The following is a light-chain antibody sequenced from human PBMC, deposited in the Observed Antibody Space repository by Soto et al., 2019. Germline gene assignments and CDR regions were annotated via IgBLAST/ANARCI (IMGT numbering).Light chain of an antibody. CDR2: GAS. CDR1: QSVSSTY. Sequence: EIVLTQSPGTLSLSPGERATLSCRASQSVSSTYLAWYQQKPGQAPRLLIYGASDRATGIPDRFSGSGSGTDFTLPISRLEPEDFAVYYCQQYGGSRWTFGQGTRVDI. J-gene: IGKJ1*01. CDR3: QQYGGSRWT. V-gene: IGKV3-20*01.